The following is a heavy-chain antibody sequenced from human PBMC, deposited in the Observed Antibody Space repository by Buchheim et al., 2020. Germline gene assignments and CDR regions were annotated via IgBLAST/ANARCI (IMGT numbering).Heavy chain of an antibody. CDR1: GFTFSDST. CDR2: ISSRSTYM. Sequence: EVRLVQSGGGLVKPGGSLRLSCAASGFTFSDSTMNWVRQAPGKGLEWVSSISSRSTYMFYADSVMGRFTISRDNRRNSLYLQLNSLRAEDTALYYCARAYGDAFYRGMDVWGKGTT. J-gene: IGHJ6*04. D-gene: IGHD4-17*01. V-gene: IGHV3-21*01. CDR3: ARAYGDAFYRGMDV.